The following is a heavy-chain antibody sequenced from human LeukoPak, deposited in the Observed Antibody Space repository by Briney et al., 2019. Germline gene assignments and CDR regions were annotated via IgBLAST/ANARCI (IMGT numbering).Heavy chain of an antibody. Sequence: GGSLRLSCAASGFTFSSYWMTWVRQAPGQGLEWVASIKQDGNEKYYVDSVKGRFTISGDNARNSLFLQMSSLRADDTAVYYCARDGAFRIYDYWGQGTLVTVSS. CDR2: IKQDGNEK. D-gene: IGHD3-3*02. CDR1: GFTFSSYW. V-gene: IGHV3-7*01. J-gene: IGHJ4*02. CDR3: ARDGAFRIYDY.